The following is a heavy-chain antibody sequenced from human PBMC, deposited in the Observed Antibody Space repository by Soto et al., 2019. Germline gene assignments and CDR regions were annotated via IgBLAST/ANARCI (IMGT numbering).Heavy chain of an antibody. D-gene: IGHD3-9*01. CDR2: MNPNSGNT. V-gene: IGHV1-8*01. CDR1: GYTFTSYD. Sequence: ASVKVSCKASGYTFTSYDINWVRQATGQGLEWMGWMNPNSGNTGYAQKFQGRVTMTRNTSISTAYMELSSLRSEDTAVYYCARGSAIGYFDXLLPSLPNYYYYYGMDVWGQGTTVTVSS. J-gene: IGHJ6*02. CDR3: ARGSAIGYFDXLLPSLPNYYYYYGMDV.